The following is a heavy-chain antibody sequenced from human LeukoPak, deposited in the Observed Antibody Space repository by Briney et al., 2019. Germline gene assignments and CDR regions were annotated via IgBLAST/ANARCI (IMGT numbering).Heavy chain of an antibody. J-gene: IGHJ4*02. CDR3: ARGGRNGGGRPYFDY. V-gene: IGHV4-61*08. D-gene: IGHD1-1*01. Sequence: PSETLSLTCTVSGGSISSGDYYWNWIRQPPGKGLEWIGYIYYSESTNYNPSLKSRVTISLDTSKNQFSLKLSSVTAADTAVYYCARGGRNGGGRPYFDYWGQGTLVTVSS. CDR2: IYYSEST. CDR1: GGSISSGDYY.